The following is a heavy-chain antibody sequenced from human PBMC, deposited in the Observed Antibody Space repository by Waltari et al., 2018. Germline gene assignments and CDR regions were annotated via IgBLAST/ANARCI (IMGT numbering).Heavy chain of an antibody. CDR3: ARDSAAGTNY. Sequence: EVQLVESGGGLVQPGGSLRLSCAASGFTCSSYWMSWVRQAPGKGLEWVANIKQDGSEKYYVDSVKGRFTISRDNAKNSLYLQMNSLRAEDTAVYYCARDSAAGTNYWGQGTLVTVSS. CDR2: IKQDGSEK. J-gene: IGHJ4*02. D-gene: IGHD6-13*01. V-gene: IGHV3-7*01. CDR1: GFTCSSYW.